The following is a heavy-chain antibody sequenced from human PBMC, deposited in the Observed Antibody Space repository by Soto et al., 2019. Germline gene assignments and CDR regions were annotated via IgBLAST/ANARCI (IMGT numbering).Heavy chain of an antibody. D-gene: IGHD2-15*01. CDR3: ASGNVAAKFDY. CDR1: GGTFSSYA. V-gene: IGHV1-69*13. Sequence: ASVKVSCKASGGTFSSYAISWVRQAPGQGLEWMGGIIPIFGTANYAQKFQGRVTITADESTSTAYMELSSLRSEDTAVYYCASGNVAAKFDYWGQGTLVTVSS. J-gene: IGHJ4*02. CDR2: IIPIFGTA.